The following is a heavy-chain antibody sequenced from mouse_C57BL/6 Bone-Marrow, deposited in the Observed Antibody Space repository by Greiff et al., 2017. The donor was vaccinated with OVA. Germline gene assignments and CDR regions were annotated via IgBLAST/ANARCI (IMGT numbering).Heavy chain of an antibody. CDR1: GFTFCSYT. CDR3: ARRGIRSRTRGYVDV. Sequence: EVQGVESGGGLVKPGGSLKLSCAASGFTFCSYTMSWVLQTPEKRLAWVATISGGGGNTSYPDSVKGRFTVSRANAKNTLYLEMSSLRSEDTALYYCARRGIRSRTRGYVDVWGTGTTVTVSS. CDR2: ISGGGGNT. D-gene: IGHD1-1*01. V-gene: IGHV5-9*01. J-gene: IGHJ1*03.